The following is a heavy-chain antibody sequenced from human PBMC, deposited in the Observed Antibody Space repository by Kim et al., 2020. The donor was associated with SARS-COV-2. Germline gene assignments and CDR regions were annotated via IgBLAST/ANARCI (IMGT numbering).Heavy chain of an antibody. J-gene: IGHJ4*02. V-gene: IGHV4-39*01. CDR2: IYSSGST. CDR1: GGSITNDLYY. CDR3: ARHLGGYTYAFDY. D-gene: IGHD5-18*01. Sequence: SETLSLTCSVSGGSITNDLYYWDWIRQSPGKGLEWIGNIYSSGSTYNNPSLESRVTVSVDTSKNQFSLKLSSLTAADTAIYYCARHLGGYTYAFDYWGPGSLVTVSS.